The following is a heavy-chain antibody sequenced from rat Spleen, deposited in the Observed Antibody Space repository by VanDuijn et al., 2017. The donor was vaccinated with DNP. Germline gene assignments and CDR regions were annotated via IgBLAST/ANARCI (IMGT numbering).Heavy chain of an antibody. J-gene: IGHJ4*01. CDR1: GFTFSDYN. V-gene: IGHV5-7*01. CDR3: ATRTITAGALDA. D-gene: IGHD1-2*01. Sequence: EVQLVESGGGLVQPGGSLKLSCAASGFTFSDYNMAWVRQAPKKGLEWVATIIYDGSNTYYGDSVKGRFTISRDNAKSTLYLQMDSLRSEDTATYYCATRTITAGALDAWGQGTSVTVSS. CDR2: IIYDGSNT.